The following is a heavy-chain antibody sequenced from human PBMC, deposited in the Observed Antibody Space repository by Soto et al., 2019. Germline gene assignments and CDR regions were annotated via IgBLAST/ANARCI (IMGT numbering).Heavy chain of an antibody. CDR2: INAGNGTT. V-gene: IGHV1-3*01. CDR3: ARDLPPVDY. J-gene: IGHJ4*02. Sequence: QVQLVQSGAEVKKPGASVKVSCKASGYTFTSYAMHWVRQAPGQRLEWMGWINAGNGTTKYSQKFQGRVTITRDTSASTAYMELRSLRSEDTAVYYCARDLPPVDYWGQGTLVTVSS. CDR1: GYTFTSYA.